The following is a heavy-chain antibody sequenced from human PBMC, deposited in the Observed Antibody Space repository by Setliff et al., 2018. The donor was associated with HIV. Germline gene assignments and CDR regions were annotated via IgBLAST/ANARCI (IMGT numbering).Heavy chain of an antibody. D-gene: IGHD3-9*01. CDR2: LYYSGNT. V-gene: IGHV4-59*08. CDR3: ARRESYYDILTGPAFDAFDI. CDR1: GGSLSSYY. J-gene: IGHJ3*02. Sequence: SETLSLPCTVSGGSLSSYYWSWIRQPPGKGLEWIAYLYYSGNTNYTPSLKSLVTISVDTSKKPFSLKLSSVTVADTSMYYCARRESYYDILTGPAFDAFDIWGQGTMVTVSS.